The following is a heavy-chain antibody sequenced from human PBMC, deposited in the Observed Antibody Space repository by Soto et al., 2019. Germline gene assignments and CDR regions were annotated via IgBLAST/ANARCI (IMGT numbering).Heavy chain of an antibody. CDR3: ARKADMGTYYYYYYMDV. J-gene: IGHJ6*03. V-gene: IGHV1-8*01. CDR2: MNPNSGNT. D-gene: IGHD7-27*01. CDR1: GYTFTSYD. Sequence: GASVKVSCKASGYTFTSYDINWVRQATGQGLEWVGWMNPNSGNTGYAQKFQGRVTMTRNTSISTAYMELSSLRSEDTAVYYCARKADMGTYYYYYYMDVWGKGTTVTVSS.